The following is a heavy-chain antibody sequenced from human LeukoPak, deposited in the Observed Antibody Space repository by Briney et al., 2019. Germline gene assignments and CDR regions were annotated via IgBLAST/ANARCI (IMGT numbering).Heavy chain of an antibody. Sequence: ASVKVSCKASGFTFTSSAVQWVRQARGQRLEWIGCIVVGSGNTNYAQKFQERVTITRDMSTSTAYMELSSLRSEDTAVYYCAADREYYYDSSGYYYYYGMDVWGQGTTVTVSS. CDR3: AADREYYYDSSGYYYYYGMDV. J-gene: IGHJ6*02. D-gene: IGHD3-22*01. V-gene: IGHV1-58*01. CDR2: IVVGSGNT. CDR1: GFTFTSSA.